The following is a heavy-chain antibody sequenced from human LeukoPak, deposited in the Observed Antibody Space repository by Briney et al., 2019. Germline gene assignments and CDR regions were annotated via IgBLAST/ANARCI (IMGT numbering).Heavy chain of an antibody. D-gene: IGHD2-2*01. CDR1: GGSIGSGFYY. V-gene: IGHV4-31*03. CDR2: IHHSGTA. CDR3: ARYCSSTKCPFDY. Sequence: SQTLSLTCTVSGGSIGSGFYYWSWVRQHPGKGLEWVGYIHHSGTAFYNPSLQSRATISMDTSKNEFSLRLTVVIDADTAVYYCARYCSSTKCPFDYWGQGTLVTVSS. J-gene: IGHJ4*02.